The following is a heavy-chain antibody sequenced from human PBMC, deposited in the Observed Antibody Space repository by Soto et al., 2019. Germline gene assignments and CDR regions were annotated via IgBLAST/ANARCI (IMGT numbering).Heavy chain of an antibody. J-gene: IGHJ5*02. Sequence: QVQLVESGGGLVKPGGSLRLSCAASGFTFSDYDMTWIRQAAGKGLEWVSYISTSGNIKYYAESVEGRFTISRDNAKNSLYLQMNSLRADDKAVYFCARNGGTFDPWGQGTLVTVSS. CDR2: ISTSGNIK. D-gene: IGHD3-16*01. CDR1: GFTFSDYD. CDR3: ARNGGTFDP. V-gene: IGHV3-11*01.